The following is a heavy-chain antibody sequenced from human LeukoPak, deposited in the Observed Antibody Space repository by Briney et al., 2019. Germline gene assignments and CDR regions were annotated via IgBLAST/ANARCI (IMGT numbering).Heavy chain of an antibody. Sequence: GRSLRLSCAASGFTFSSYGMHWVRQAPGKGLEWVAVISYDGSNKYYADSVKGRFTISRDNSKNTLYPQMNSLRAEDTAVYYCAKEHCSSTSCYWGYGMDVWGQGTTVTVSS. CDR2: ISYDGSNK. CDR1: GFTFSSYG. CDR3: AKEHCSSTSCYWGYGMDV. D-gene: IGHD2-2*01. V-gene: IGHV3-30*18. J-gene: IGHJ6*02.